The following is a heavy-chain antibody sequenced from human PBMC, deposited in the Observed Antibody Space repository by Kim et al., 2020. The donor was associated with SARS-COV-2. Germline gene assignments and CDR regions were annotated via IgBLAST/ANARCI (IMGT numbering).Heavy chain of an antibody. J-gene: IGHJ5*02. D-gene: IGHD6-19*01. CDR1: GGSISSSSYY. V-gene: IGHV4-39*01. CDR3: ARPRGAVAGWGWFDP. CDR2: IYYSGST. Sequence: SETLSLTCTVSGGSISSSSYYWGWIRQPPGKGLEWIGSIYYSGSTYYNPSLKSRVTISVDTSKNQFSLKLSSVTAADTAVYYCARPRGAVAGWGWFDPWGQGTLVTVSS.